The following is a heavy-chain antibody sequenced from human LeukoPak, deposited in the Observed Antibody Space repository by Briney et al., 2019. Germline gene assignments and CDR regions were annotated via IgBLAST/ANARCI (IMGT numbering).Heavy chain of an antibody. CDR2: IYYSGST. Sequence: PSETLSLTCTVSGGSISSSSYYWGWIRQPPGKGLEWIGSIYYSGSTYYNPSLKSRVTISVDTSKNQFSLKLTSVTAADTAVYYCARDRGYLGFDPWGQGTRVTVSS. CDR3: ARDRGYLGFDP. CDR1: GGSISSSSYY. J-gene: IGHJ5*02. D-gene: IGHD3-10*01. V-gene: IGHV4-39*07.